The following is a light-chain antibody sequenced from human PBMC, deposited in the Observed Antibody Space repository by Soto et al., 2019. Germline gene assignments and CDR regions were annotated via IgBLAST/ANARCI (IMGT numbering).Light chain of an antibody. CDR3: QQGDSFPIT. V-gene: IGKV1-12*01. CDR1: QSISSS. CDR2: AAS. Sequence: DIQMTQSPSSVSASVGDRVTITCRASQSISSSLAWYQQKPGTVPKLLIYAASSLQSGVLSRFSGSGAGTEFTLSITSLQPEDFGTYYCQQGDSFPITFGQGTRLEIK. J-gene: IGKJ5*01.